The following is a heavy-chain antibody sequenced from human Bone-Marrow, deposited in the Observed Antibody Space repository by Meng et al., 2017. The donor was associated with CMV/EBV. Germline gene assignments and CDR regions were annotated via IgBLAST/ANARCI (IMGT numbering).Heavy chain of an antibody. D-gene: IGHD3-9*01. Sequence: GGSLRLSCAASGFTFSSYAMSWVRQAPGKGLEWVSVIYSGGSSTYYADPVKGRFTIPRDNSKNTLYLQMNSLRAEDTAVYYCAKGILTNYFDYWGQGTLVTVSS. V-gene: IGHV3-23*03. CDR2: IYSGGSST. CDR3: AKGILTNYFDY. J-gene: IGHJ4*02. CDR1: GFTFSSYA.